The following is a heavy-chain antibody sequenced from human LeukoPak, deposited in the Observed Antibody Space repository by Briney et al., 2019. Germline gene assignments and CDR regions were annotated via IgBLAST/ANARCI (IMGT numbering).Heavy chain of an antibody. D-gene: IGHD1-26*01. Sequence: SETLSLTCTVSGASITSYYWTWIRQPPGKELEWIGNIYSSANINFNPSLKSRVTISLNASKSHFSLKLNSVSAADTAIYYCARSPFVGGVGATSWYFDLWGRGALVTVSS. CDR1: GASITSYY. V-gene: IGHV4-4*09. CDR3: ARSPFVGGVGATSWYFDL. CDR2: IYSSANI. J-gene: IGHJ2*01.